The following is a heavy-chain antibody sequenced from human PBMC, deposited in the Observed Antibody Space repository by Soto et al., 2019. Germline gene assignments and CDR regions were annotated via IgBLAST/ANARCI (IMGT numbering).Heavy chain of an antibody. D-gene: IGHD2-15*01. J-gene: IGHJ4*02. CDR1: GFTFSSYA. V-gene: IGHV3-23*01. Sequence: GGSLRLSCAASGFTFSSYAMSWVLQAPGKGLEWVSAISGSGGSTYYADSVKGRFTISRDNSKNTLYLQMNSLRAEDTAVYYCAMSSPLVVVAAAYYFDYWGQGTLVTVSS. CDR2: ISGSGGST. CDR3: AMSSPLVVVAAAYYFDY.